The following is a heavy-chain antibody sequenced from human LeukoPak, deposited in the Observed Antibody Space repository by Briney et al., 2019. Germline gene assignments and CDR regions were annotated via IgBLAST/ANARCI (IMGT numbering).Heavy chain of an antibody. V-gene: IGHV1-69*13. Sequence: SVKVSCKASGGTFSSYAISWVRQAPGQGLEWMGGIIPIFGTANYAQKFQGRVTITADESTSTAYMELSSLRSEDTAVYYCARIRDAYNNIFDYWGQGPLVTVSS. J-gene: IGHJ4*02. CDR2: IIPIFGTA. D-gene: IGHD5-24*01. CDR1: GGTFSSYA. CDR3: ARIRDAYNNIFDY.